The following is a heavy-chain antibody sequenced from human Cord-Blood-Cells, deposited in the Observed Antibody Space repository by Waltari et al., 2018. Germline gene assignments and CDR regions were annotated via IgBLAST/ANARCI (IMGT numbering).Heavy chain of an antibody. CDR3: ARAPGSDSGSYYFDY. V-gene: IGHV1-2*07. CDR1: GYTFTGYY. J-gene: IGHJ4*02. D-gene: IGHD1-26*01. CDR2: INPNSGGK. Sequence: QVQLVQSGAEVKKPGASVKVSCKASGYTFTGYYMHWVRQAPGQGLEWMGWINPNSGGKNYAHKFQGRVTMTRDTSISTAYMELSRLRSDDTAVYYCARAPGSDSGSYYFDYWGQGTLVTVSS.